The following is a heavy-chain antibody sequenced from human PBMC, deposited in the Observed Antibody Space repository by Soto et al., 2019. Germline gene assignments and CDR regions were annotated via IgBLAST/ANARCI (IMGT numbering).Heavy chain of an antibody. J-gene: IGHJ6*04. CDR3: AMLGGGYGGSSGMYV. CDR1: GLIFSDYH. V-gene: IGHV3-72*01. D-gene: IGHD6-19*01. Sequence: EVQLVESGGGLVQPGGSLRLSLAASGLIFSDYHMDWVSQAQGKGLEWVGSIRRKANSYTTEYAASVKGRLTISRDYSKKALYLQMNSLKSEDSAVYYGAMLGGGYGGSSGMYVWCKGTRVTFSS. CDR2: IRRKANSYTT.